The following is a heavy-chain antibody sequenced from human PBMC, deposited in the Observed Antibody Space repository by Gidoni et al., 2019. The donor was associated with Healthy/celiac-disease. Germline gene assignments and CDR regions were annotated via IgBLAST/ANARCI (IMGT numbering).Heavy chain of an antibody. Sequence: QVQLVQSGAEGKKSGASVKVSGKASGYTFNSYDLHWVRQGTGQGLEWLGWMNPNRGNTGYAQKFQGRVTMTRNTSISTAYMELSSLRSEDTAVYYCARGGIAAAADYWGQGTLVTVSS. J-gene: IGHJ4*02. CDR2: MNPNRGNT. CDR3: ARGGIAAAADY. V-gene: IGHV1-8*01. CDR1: GYTFNSYD. D-gene: IGHD6-13*01.